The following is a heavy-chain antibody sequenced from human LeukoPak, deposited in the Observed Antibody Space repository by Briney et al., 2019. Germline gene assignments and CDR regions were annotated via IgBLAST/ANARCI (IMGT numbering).Heavy chain of an antibody. J-gene: IGHJ4*02. CDR2: IKHDGSEQ. Sequence: GGSLRLSCTAPGFTFSSYSMTWVRQAPGKGLEWVANIKHDGSEQYYVDSVRGRVTISRDNAKNSVHLQMNNLRVEDTAVYFCARHNWYQFDYWGQGTLVTASS. CDR3: ARHNWYQFDY. D-gene: IGHD1-1*01. CDR1: GFTFSSYS. V-gene: IGHV3-7*01.